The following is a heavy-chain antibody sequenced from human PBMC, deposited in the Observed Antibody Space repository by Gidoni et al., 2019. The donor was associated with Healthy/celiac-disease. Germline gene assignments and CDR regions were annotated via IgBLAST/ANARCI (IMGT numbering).Heavy chain of an antibody. J-gene: IGHJ5*02. D-gene: IGHD6-19*01. Sequence: QLQLQESGPGLVKPSETLSLTCTVSDGSISSSSYYWGWIRQPPGKGLEWIGSIYYSGSTYYNPSLKSRVTISVDTSKNQFSLKLSSVTAADTAVYYCARVVSVRRIAVAGYWFDPWGQGTLVTVSS. V-gene: IGHV4-39*07. CDR1: DGSISSSSYY. CDR3: ARVVSVRRIAVAGYWFDP. CDR2: IYYSGST.